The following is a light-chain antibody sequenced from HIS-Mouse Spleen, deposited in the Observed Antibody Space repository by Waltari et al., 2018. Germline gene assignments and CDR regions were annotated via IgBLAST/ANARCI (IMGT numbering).Light chain of an antibody. V-gene: IGLV3-1*01. CDR1: TLAEKY. CDR3: QAWDSSTVV. Sequence: SYELTQPPSVSVSPGQTASITCSGDTLAEKYACWYQQKPGQSPVLVIYQDSKRPSGIPERFSGSNSGNTATLTISGTQAMDEADYYCQAWDSSTVVFGGGTKLTVL. J-gene: IGLJ2*01. CDR2: QDS.